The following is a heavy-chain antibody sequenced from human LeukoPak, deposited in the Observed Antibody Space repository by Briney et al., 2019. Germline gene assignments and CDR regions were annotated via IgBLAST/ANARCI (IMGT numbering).Heavy chain of an antibody. CDR1: GDSVSSYY. D-gene: IGHD4-17*01. Sequence: PSETLSLTCTVSGDSVSSYYRTWIRQPPGKGLEWIGYIYFSGSTHYNPSLKSRVTISVDTSKNQFSLKLSSVTAADTAVYYCARETTGGWFDPWGQGTLVTVSS. CDR2: IYFSGST. V-gene: IGHV4-59*02. CDR3: ARETTGGWFDP. J-gene: IGHJ5*02.